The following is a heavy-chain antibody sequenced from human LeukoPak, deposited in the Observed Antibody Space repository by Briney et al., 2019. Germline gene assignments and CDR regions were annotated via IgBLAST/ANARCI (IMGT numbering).Heavy chain of an antibody. V-gene: IGHV1-69*04. D-gene: IGHD1-26*01. CDR1: GGTFSSYG. CDR2: IIPMLGVP. Sequence: SVKVSCKASGGTFSSYGITWVRQAPGQGLEWMGRIIPMLGVPNYAQKSQGRVTITADKSRSTAYMELSSLRSEDAAVYYCASWVGATQNWFDPWGQGTLVTVSS. J-gene: IGHJ5*02. CDR3: ASWVGATQNWFDP.